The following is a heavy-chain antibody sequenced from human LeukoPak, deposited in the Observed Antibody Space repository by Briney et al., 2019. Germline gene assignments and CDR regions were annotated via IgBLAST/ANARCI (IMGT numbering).Heavy chain of an antibody. J-gene: IGHJ4*02. V-gene: IGHV1-2*02. CDR3: ARDLSRRGYFDY. Sequence: ASVKVSCKASGYTFTGYYMHWVRQAPGQGLEWMGWINPNSGGTNYAQKFQGRVTMTRDTSISTAYMELSRLRSDDTAVYYCARDLSRRGYFDYWGQGTLVTVSS. CDR1: GYTFTGYY. D-gene: IGHD2/OR15-2a*01. CDR2: INPNSGGT.